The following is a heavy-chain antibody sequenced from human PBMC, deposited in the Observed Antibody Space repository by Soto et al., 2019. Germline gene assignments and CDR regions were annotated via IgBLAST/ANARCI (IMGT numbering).Heavy chain of an antibody. J-gene: IGHJ5*02. CDR2: IYYSRST. Sequence: QLQLQESGPGLVKPSETLSLTCTVSGGSISSSSYYWGWIRQPPGKGLEWIGSIYYSRSTYYNPSLRMRLTISVDTSKNQLSLKVSSVTAADTAVYYCARHKSYYGSGSYLFWFDPWGQGTLVTVSS. V-gene: IGHV4-39*01. CDR3: ARHKSYYGSGSYLFWFDP. D-gene: IGHD3-10*01. CDR1: GGSISSSSYY.